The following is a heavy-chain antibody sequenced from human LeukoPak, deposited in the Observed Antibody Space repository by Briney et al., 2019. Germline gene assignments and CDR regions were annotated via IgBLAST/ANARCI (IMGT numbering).Heavy chain of an antibody. Sequence: PSETLSLTCAVYGGSFSGYYWSWIRQPPGKGLEWIGEINHSGSTNYNPSLKSRVTISVDTSKNQFSLKLSSVTAADTAVYYCARRSGYSYGPDRPWDYWGQGTLVTVSS. CDR3: ARRSGYSYGPDRPWDY. CDR2: INHSGST. D-gene: IGHD5-18*01. V-gene: IGHV4-34*01. CDR1: GGSFSGYY. J-gene: IGHJ4*02.